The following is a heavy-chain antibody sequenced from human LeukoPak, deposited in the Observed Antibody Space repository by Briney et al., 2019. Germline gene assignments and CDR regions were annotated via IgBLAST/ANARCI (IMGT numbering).Heavy chain of an antibody. CDR1: GFTFSSYA. V-gene: IGHV3-30-3*01. CDR2: ISYDGSNK. Sequence: GGSLRLSCAASGFTFSSYAMHWVRQAPGKGLEWVAVISYDGSNKYYADSVKGRFTISRDNSKNTLYLQMNSLRAEDTAVYYCASRPYDSSGYMNYWGQGTLVTVSS. CDR3: ASRPYDSSGYMNY. D-gene: IGHD3-22*01. J-gene: IGHJ4*02.